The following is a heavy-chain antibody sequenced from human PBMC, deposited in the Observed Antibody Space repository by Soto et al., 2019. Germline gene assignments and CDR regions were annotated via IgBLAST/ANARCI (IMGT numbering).Heavy chain of an antibody. V-gene: IGHV3-53*01. CDR1: GFTVSSPY. J-gene: IGHJ4*02. CDR2: INSVGNT. CDR3: TRCLTDACEASGY. Sequence: EVQLVESGGGLIQPGGSLRLSCAASGFTVSSPYMNWVRQTPGTGLEWVSVINSVGNTYYADSVKGRFTISRDNSRNTPYLQINILRAEHTAVYYFTRCLTDACEASGYCGQGTLVTVSS.